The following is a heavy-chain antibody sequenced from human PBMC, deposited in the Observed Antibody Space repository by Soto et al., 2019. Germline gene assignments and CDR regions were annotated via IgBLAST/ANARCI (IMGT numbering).Heavy chain of an antibody. CDR3: ARVPDILTEHWFDP. D-gene: IGHD3-9*01. Sequence: PSETLSLTCAVYGGSFSGYYWSWIRQPPGKGLEWIGEINHSGSTNYNPSLKSRVTISVDASKNQFSLKLSSVTAADTAVYYCARVPDILTEHWFDPWGQGTLVTVSS. CDR1: GGSFSGYY. J-gene: IGHJ5*02. CDR2: INHSGST. V-gene: IGHV4-34*01.